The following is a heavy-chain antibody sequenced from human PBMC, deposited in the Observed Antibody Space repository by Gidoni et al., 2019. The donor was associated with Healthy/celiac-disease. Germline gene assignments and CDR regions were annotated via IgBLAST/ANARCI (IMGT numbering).Heavy chain of an antibody. J-gene: IGHJ3*02. D-gene: IGHD6-13*01. Sequence: EVQLVESGGGLVKLGGSLRVSRAARGFTFSNAWMNWFRQAPGKGLEWVARNKSKTDGGTTEYAAHVKGKFNISRDDSKNTLYLQMNSLKTEDTAVYYCTTAHSSWCIWGQGTMVTVSS. V-gene: IGHV3-15*07. CDR3: TTAHSSWCI. CDR1: GFTFSNAW. CDR2: NKSKTDGGTT.